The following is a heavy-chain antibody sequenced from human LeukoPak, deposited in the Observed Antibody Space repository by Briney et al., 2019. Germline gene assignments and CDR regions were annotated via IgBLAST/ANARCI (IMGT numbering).Heavy chain of an antibody. CDR1: GYTFTTYG. D-gene: IGHD1-26*01. CDR2: ISPYNINT. CDR3: SRVGVGATMALDY. J-gene: IGHJ4*02. Sequence: ASVKVSCKASGYTFTTYGITWVRQAPGQGLEWMGWISPYNINTRFAQNLQDRVTMTTDTSTSTAYMELRSLRSDDTAVYYCSRVGVGATMALDYWGQGTLVTVSS. V-gene: IGHV1-18*01.